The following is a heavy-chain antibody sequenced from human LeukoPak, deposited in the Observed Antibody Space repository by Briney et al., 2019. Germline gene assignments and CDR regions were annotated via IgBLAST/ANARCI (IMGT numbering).Heavy chain of an antibody. D-gene: IGHD6-6*01. CDR3: AKDHGIAASPFDY. CDR2: IRYDGSNK. Sequence: GGSLRLSCAASGFTFSSYAMHWVRQAPGKGLEWVAFIRYDGSNKYYADSVKGRFTISRDNSKNTLYLQMNSLRAEDTAVYYCAKDHGIAASPFDYWGQGTLVTVSS. V-gene: IGHV3-30*02. CDR1: GFTFSSYA. J-gene: IGHJ4*02.